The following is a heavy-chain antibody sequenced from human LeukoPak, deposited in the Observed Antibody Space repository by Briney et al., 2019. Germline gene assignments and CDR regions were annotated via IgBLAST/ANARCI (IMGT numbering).Heavy chain of an antibody. J-gene: IGHJ3*02. CDR1: GFTFSDYW. CDR3: ARVSYYDSGGRFGVLDAFDI. CDR2: IKQDGSEK. V-gene: IGHV3-7*01. D-gene: IGHD3-22*01. Sequence: GGSLRLSCAASGFTFSDYWMSWIRQAPGKRLEWVANIKQDGSEKHYVDSVRGRFTFSRDNAKNSLYLQMNSLKAEDTAVYYCARVSYYDSGGRFGVLDAFDIWGQGTMVTVSS.